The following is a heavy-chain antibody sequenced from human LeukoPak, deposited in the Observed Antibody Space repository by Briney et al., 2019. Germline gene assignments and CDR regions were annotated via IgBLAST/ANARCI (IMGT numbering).Heavy chain of an antibody. D-gene: IGHD4-17*01. J-gene: IGHJ6*02. V-gene: IGHV4-30-2*01. CDR2: IYHSGST. CDR3: ASSTTVTTPLTNYYYYGMDV. Sequence: PSQTLSLTCAVSGGSISSGGYSWSWIRQPPGKGLEWIGYIYHSGSTYYNPSLKSRVTISVDRSKNQFSLKLSSVTAADTAVYHCASSTTVTTPLTNYYYYGMDVWGQGTTVTVSS. CDR1: GGSISSGGYS.